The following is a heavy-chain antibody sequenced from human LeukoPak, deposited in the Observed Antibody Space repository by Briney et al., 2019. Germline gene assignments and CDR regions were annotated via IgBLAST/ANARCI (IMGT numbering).Heavy chain of an antibody. Sequence: ASVKVSCKASGYTFTSYGISWVRQAPGQGLEWMGWINPNSGGTNYAQKFQGRVTMTRDTSISTAYMELSRLRSDDTAVYYCARDVDIVVVPAEDYWGQGTLVTVSS. V-gene: IGHV1-2*02. CDR2: INPNSGGT. CDR1: GYTFTSYG. J-gene: IGHJ4*02. CDR3: ARDVDIVVVPAEDY. D-gene: IGHD2-2*01.